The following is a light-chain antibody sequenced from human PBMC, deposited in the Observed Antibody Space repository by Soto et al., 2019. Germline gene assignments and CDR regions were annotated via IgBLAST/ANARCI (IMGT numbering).Light chain of an antibody. V-gene: IGLV1-44*01. CDR1: NSSIGTNT. Sequence: QSVLTQPPSASGTPGQRVTISCSGSNSSIGTNTVNWYQQLPGTAPKLLIYRNTQRPSGVPGRFSGSKSGTSASLAISGLQSADEADYCCATWDESLNGVVFGGGTKLTVL. CDR3: ATWDESLNGVV. CDR2: RNT. J-gene: IGLJ3*02.